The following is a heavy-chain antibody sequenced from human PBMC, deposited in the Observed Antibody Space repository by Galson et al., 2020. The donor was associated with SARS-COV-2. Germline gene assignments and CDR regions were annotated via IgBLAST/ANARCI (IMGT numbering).Heavy chain of an antibody. J-gene: IGHJ4*02. Sequence: ASVKVSCNASGYTFTSYDINWVRQATGQGREWMGWMNPNSGNTGYAQKFQGRVTMTRNTSISTAYMELSSLRSEDTAVYYCARGRNYYDSSGYYPDFDYWGQGTLVTVSS. V-gene: IGHV1-8*01. CDR1: GYTFTSYD. CDR3: ARGRNYYDSSGYYPDFDY. CDR2: MNPNSGNT. D-gene: IGHD3-22*01.